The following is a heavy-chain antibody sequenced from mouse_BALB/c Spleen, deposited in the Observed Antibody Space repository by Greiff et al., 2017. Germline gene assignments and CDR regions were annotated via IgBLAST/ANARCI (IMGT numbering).Heavy chain of an antibody. Sequence: EVMLVESGGGLVKPGGSLKLSCAASGFTFSSYTMSWVRQTPEKRLEWVATISSGGSYTYYPDSVKGRFTISRDNAKNTLYLQMSSLKSEDTAMYYCTRDGYDEGYYFDYWGQGTTLTVSS. CDR3: TRDGYDEGYYFDY. CDR1: GFTFSSYT. D-gene: IGHD2-2*01. V-gene: IGHV5-6-4*01. CDR2: ISSGGSYT. J-gene: IGHJ2*01.